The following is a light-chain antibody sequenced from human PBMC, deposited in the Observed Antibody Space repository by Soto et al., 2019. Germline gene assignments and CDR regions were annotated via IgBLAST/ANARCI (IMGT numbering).Light chain of an antibody. CDR2: KAS. J-gene: IGKJ1*01. Sequence: DIQMTQSPSTLSASVGDRVTITCRASQSINSWLAWYQHKPGKAPKLLIYKASSLESGVPSRFSGSGSGTEFTLTISTLQPEDFTSYYRLQYSSHSWTFGQETKVE. CDR1: QSINSW. CDR3: LQYSSHSWT. V-gene: IGKV1-5*03.